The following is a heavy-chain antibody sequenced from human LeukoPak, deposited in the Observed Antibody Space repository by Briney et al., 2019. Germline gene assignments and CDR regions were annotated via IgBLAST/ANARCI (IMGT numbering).Heavy chain of an antibody. D-gene: IGHD4-11*01. J-gene: IGHJ4*02. CDR3: ARDRGYSNFDY. Sequence: GGSLRLSCAASGFTFSSYAMSWVRQAPGKGLEWVSAISGSGGSTYYADSVKGRFTISRDNAQDSLYLQMNSLRAEDTAVYYCARDRGYSNFDYWGQGTLVTVSS. CDR2: ISGSGGST. CDR1: GFTFSSYA. V-gene: IGHV3-23*01.